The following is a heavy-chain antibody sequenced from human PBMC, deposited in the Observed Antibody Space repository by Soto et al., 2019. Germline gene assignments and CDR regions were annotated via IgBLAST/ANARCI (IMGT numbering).Heavy chain of an antibody. CDR1: GFTFVNYP. CDR2: ISGTGGAT. J-gene: IGHJ4*02. Sequence: EVQLLDSGGGLMQHGRSLRLSCTASGFTFVNYPVAWVRQAPGKGLECVSAISGTGGATYYADSVKGRFTISRDNSKNTLYLQMNNVRVEDTAVYYCARVNDWDDIAFDFWGQGTLVTVSS. CDR3: ARVNDWDDIAFDF. V-gene: IGHV3-23*01. D-gene: IGHD1-1*01.